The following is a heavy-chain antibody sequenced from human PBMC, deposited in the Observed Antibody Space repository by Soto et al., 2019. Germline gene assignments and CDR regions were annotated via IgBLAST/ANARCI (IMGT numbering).Heavy chain of an antibody. J-gene: IGHJ5*02. Sequence: QVQLVQSGAEVKKPGASVKVSCKASGYTFTSYDINWVRQATGQGLEWMGWMNPNSGNTGYAQKFQGRVTMTRNTSISTAYMELSGLRSEDTAVYYCARGPPLPRCWTCDTPNWFDPWGQGTLVTVSS. V-gene: IGHV1-8*01. D-gene: IGHD2-15*01. CDR3: ARGPPLPRCWTCDTPNWFDP. CDR1: GYTFTSYD. CDR2: MNPNSGNT.